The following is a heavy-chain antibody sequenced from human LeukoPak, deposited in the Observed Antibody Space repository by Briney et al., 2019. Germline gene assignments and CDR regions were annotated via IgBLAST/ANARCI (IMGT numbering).Heavy chain of an antibody. V-gene: IGHV1-18*01. CDR1: GYTFTSYG. CDR2: ISAYNGNT. D-gene: IGHD3-3*01. J-gene: IGHJ6*02. CDR3: ARGKAPGEYDFWSGYYTYGMDV. Sequence: GASVKVSCKASGYTFTSYGISWVRQAPGQGLEWMGWISAYNGNTNYAQKLQGRVTMTTDTSTSTAYMELRSLRSDDTAVYYCARGKAPGEYDFWSGYYTYGMDVWGQGTTVVVSS.